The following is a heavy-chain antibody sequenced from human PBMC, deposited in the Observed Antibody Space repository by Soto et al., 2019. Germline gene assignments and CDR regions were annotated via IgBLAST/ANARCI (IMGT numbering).Heavy chain of an antibody. CDR2: INPNSGGT. V-gene: IGHV1-2*04. D-gene: IGHD6-13*01. Sequence: GASVKVSCKASGYTFTGYYMHWVRQAPGQGLEWMGWINPNSGGTNYAQKFQGWVTMTRDTSISTAYMELSRLRSDDTAVYYCARGQQLVRWGDWFDPWSQGTLVTVSS. J-gene: IGHJ5*02. CDR1: GYTFTGYY. CDR3: ARGQQLVRWGDWFDP.